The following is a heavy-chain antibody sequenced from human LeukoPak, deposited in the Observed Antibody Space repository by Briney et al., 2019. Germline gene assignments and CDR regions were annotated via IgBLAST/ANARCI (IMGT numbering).Heavy chain of an antibody. CDR3: ARTSRRYSYGDY. D-gene: IGHD5-18*01. V-gene: IGHV1-2*06. CDR1: GYTFTGYY. CDR2: INPNSGGT. J-gene: IGHJ4*02. Sequence: EASVKVSCKASGYTFTGYYMHWVRQAPGQGLEWMGRINPNSGGTNYAQKFQGRVTMTRDTSISTAYMELSRLRSDDTAVYYCARTSRRYSYGDYWGQGTLVTVSS.